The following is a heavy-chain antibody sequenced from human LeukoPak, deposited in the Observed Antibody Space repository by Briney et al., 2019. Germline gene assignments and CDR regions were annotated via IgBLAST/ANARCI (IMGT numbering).Heavy chain of an antibody. J-gene: IGHJ4*02. CDR2: ISSSSSYI. V-gene: IGHV3-21*01. Sequence: PGGSLRLSCAASGFTFSSYSMNWVRQAPGKGLEWVSYISSSSSYISYADSVKGRFTISRDNAKNSLYLQMNSLRAEDTAVYYCARDVSVGLGECIFDYWGQGTLVTVSS. D-gene: IGHD3-10*01. CDR3: ARDVSVGLGECIFDY. CDR1: GFTFSSYS.